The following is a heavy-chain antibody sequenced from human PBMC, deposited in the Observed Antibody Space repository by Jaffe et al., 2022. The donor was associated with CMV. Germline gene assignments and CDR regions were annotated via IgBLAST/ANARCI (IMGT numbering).Heavy chain of an antibody. J-gene: IGHJ3*02. Sequence: EVQLVESGGGLVQPGGSLRLSCAASGFTFSSYWMSWVRQAPGKGLEWVANIKQDGSEKYYVDSVKGRFTISRDNAKNSLYLQMNSLRAEDTAVYYCARDGDDYVWGSYRPAGAFDIWGQGTMVTVSS. D-gene: IGHD3-16*02. CDR3: ARDGDDYVWGSYRPAGAFDI. CDR2: IKQDGSEK. V-gene: IGHV3-7*03. CDR1: GFTFSSYW.